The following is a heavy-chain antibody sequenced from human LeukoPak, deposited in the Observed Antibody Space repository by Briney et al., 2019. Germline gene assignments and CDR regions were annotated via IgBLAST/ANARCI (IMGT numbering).Heavy chain of an antibody. D-gene: IGHD4/OR15-4a*01. J-gene: IGHJ5*02. CDR2: IYHSGST. Sequence: SETLSLTCTVSGGSITSYYWSWIRQPPGKGLEWIGNIYHSGSTNYNPSLESRVTMSVDTSRNQFSLKLSSVTAADTAVYYCARQGVLYGVDPWGQGTLVTVSS. CDR1: GGSITSYY. CDR3: ARQGVLYGVDP. V-gene: IGHV4-59*08.